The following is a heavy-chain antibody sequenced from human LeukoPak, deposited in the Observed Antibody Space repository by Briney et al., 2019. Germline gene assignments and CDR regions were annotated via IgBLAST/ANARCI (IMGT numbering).Heavy chain of an antibody. V-gene: IGHV3-53*01. D-gene: IGHD2/OR15-2a*01. CDR3: ARRHLGFSDDS. CDR2: IYYDGRT. CDR1: GFIVSSTY. Sequence: PGVPLRLSCAASGFIVSSTYVSWVRQAPGKGLEWVAVIYYDGRTYYADSVKGRFTISSDNSKNTVFLHINSLRAEDTAVYYCARRHLGFSDDSWGQGTLVTVSS. J-gene: IGHJ4*02.